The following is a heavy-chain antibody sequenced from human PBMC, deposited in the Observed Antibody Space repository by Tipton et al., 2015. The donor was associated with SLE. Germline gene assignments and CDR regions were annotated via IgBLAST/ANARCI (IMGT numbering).Heavy chain of an antibody. D-gene: IGHD6-6*01. V-gene: IGHV4-61*01. J-gene: IGHJ4*02. CDR3: ARDLAARGGHYFDY. Sequence: TLSLTCTVSGYSISSGYYWNWIRQPPGKGLEWIGYIYYSGSTNYNPSLKSRVTISVDTSKNQFSLKLSSVTAADTAVYYCARDLAARGGHYFDYWGQGTLVTVSS. CDR2: IYYSGST. CDR1: GYSISSGYY.